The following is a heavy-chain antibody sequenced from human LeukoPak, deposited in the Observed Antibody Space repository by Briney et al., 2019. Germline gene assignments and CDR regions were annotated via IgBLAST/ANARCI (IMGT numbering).Heavy chain of an antibody. J-gene: IGHJ4*02. CDR1: GYTFTGYY. CDR2: INANSGDT. V-gene: IGHV1-2*02. CDR3: AREISGYSDY. D-gene: IGHD3-22*01. Sequence: ASVKVSCKASGYTFTGYYMHWVRQAPGQGLEWMGWINANSGDTKYAQKFQGRVTMTRDTSITTAYMELSRLRSDDTAMYYCAREISGYSDYWGQGTLVTVSS.